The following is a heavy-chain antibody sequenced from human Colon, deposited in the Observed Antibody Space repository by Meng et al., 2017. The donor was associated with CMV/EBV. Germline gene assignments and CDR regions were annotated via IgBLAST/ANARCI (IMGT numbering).Heavy chain of an antibody. V-gene: IGHV3-23*01. CDR2: ITNGGAT. CDR3: TREQLGY. J-gene: IGHJ4*02. CDR1: GFAFRSYD. Sequence: GESLKISCEVSGFAFRSYDMSWVRQAPGKGLEWVSGITNGGATYYADSVKGRFTISRDNSKNTVYLQMNGLRADDTAKYYCTREQLGYWGQGTMVTVSS. D-gene: IGHD1-26*01.